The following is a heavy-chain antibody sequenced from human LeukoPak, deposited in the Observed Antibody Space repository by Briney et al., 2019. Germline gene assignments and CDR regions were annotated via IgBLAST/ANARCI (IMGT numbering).Heavy chain of an antibody. CDR1: GFTFSSYW. D-gene: IGHD6-19*01. CDR3: ARVEGSGWPYYYYYYYMDV. J-gene: IGHJ6*03. V-gene: IGHV3-7*01. Sequence: GGSLRLSCAASGFTFSSYWMSWVRQAPGKGLEGVANIKQDGSEKYYVDSVEGRFTISRDNAKNSLYLQMNSLRAEATAVYYCARVEGSGWPYYYYYYYMDVWGKGTTVTVSS. CDR2: IKQDGSEK.